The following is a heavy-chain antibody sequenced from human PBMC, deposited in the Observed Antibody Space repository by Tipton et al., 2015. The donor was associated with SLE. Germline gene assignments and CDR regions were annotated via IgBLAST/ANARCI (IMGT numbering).Heavy chain of an antibody. J-gene: IGHJ4*02. CDR3: TTVLGITGSLDFDY. V-gene: IGHV3-48*03. CDR1: GFTFSSYE. CDR2: ISSSGSTV. D-gene: IGHD3-16*01. Sequence: SLRLSCAASGFTFSSYEMNWVRQAPGEGLEWVSYISSSGSTVYYADSVKGRFTISRDNAKNSLYLQMNSLRAEDTAVYYCTTVLGITGSLDFDYWGQGTLVTVSS.